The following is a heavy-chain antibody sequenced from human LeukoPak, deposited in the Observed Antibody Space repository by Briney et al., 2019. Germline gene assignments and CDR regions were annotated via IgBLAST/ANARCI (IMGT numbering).Heavy chain of an antibody. V-gene: IGHV3-23*01. Sequence: GGSLRLSCVASGFTFSSYAKNWVRQAPGKGLEWVSTIGGSGGTTYYANSVKGRFTISRDNSKNTLYLQMNSLRAEDTAVYFCAKITSYGGSSWGQGTLVTVSS. CDR1: GFTFSSYA. CDR2: IGGSGGTT. J-gene: IGHJ5*02. CDR3: AKITSYGGSS. D-gene: IGHD1-26*01.